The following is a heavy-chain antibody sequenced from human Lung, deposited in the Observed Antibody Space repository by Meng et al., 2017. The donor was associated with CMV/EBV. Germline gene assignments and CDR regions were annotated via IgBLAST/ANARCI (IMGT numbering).Heavy chain of an antibody. CDR2: ISSSSSYV. CDR1: RFSSYT. V-gene: IGHV3-21*01. D-gene: IGHD3-10*01. J-gene: IGHJ4*02. Sequence: ESLKISXAASRFSSYTLNWVRQAPGKGLEWVSSISSSSSYVYYADSVKGRFTISRDNAKNSLYLQMNSLRAEETAVYYCAREGYDYDSGSYYYYFDHWGQGSLVTVSS. CDR3: AREGYDYDSGSYYYYFDH.